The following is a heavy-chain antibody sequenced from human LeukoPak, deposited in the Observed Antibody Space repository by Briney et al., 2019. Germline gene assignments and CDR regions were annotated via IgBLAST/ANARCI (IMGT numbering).Heavy chain of an antibody. Sequence: GGSLRLSCAASEFTVSSNYMSWVRQALGKGLEWVSLIYSGGRTYYADSVKGRFTISRDNAKNSLYLQMNSLRAEDTAVYYCARVRSAGWLASKEYYFDYWGQGTLVTVSS. D-gene: IGHD6-19*01. V-gene: IGHV3-66*01. CDR2: IYSGGRT. J-gene: IGHJ4*02. CDR3: ARVRSAGWLASKEYYFDY. CDR1: EFTVSSNY.